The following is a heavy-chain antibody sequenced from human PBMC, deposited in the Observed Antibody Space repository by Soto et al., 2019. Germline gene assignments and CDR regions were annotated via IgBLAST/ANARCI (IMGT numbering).Heavy chain of an antibody. CDR2: IYYGGSK. J-gene: IGHJ4*02. D-gene: IGHD3-16*01. CDR1: GEYLTRDRYI. Sequence: PAETLSLTCVVSGEYLTRDRYILGWIRQTPGKGLEWIGSIYYGGSKTHNPALKSRVTMSVDTSKNQFSLKLSSVTAADTAVYYCARRGSKGAYFDYWGQGALVTVSS. V-gene: IGHV4-39*01. CDR3: ARRGSKGAYFDY.